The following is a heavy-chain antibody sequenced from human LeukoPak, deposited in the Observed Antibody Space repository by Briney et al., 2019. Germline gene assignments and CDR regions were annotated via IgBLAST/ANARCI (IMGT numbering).Heavy chain of an antibody. Sequence: PSETLSLTCTVSGGSTSSSSYYWGWIRQPPGKGLEWIGSMYYSGSTYYNPSLKSRVTMSVDTTKNQFSLKLSSVTAADTAVYYCARHLSWGLGNYFDYWGQGTLVTVSS. CDR2: MYYSGST. CDR1: GGSTSSSSYY. V-gene: IGHV4-39*01. J-gene: IGHJ4*02. D-gene: IGHD7-27*01. CDR3: ARHLSWGLGNYFDY.